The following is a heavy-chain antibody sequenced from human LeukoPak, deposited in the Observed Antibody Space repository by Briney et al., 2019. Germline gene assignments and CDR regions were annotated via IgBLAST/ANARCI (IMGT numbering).Heavy chain of an antibody. CDR3: AELGITMIGGV. CDR1: GFTFSTYG. V-gene: IGHV3-48*04. J-gene: IGHJ6*04. CDR2: ISSSGSTI. Sequence: GGTLRLSCAASGFTFSTYGMSWVRQAPGKGLEWVSYISSSGSTIYYADSVKGRFTISRDNAKNSLYLQMNSLRAEDTAVYYCAELGITMIGGVWGKGTTVTISS. D-gene: IGHD3-10*02.